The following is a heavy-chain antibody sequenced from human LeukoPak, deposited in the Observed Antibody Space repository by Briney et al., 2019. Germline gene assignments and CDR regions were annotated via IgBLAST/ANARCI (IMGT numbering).Heavy chain of an antibody. CDR3: ASRYGSGGNYYDY. J-gene: IGHJ4*02. CDR2: IYHSGST. V-gene: IGHV4-30-2*01. CDR1: GGSISSGDYS. Sequence: SQTLSLTCAVSGGSISSGDYSWSWIRPPPGKGLEWIGNIYHSGSTYYNPSLKSRVTISVDRSKNQLSLKLSSVTAADTAVYYCASRYGSGGNYYDYWGQGTLVTASS. D-gene: IGHD2-15*01.